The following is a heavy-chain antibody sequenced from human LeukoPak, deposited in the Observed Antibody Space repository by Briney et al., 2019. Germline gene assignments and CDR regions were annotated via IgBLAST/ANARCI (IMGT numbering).Heavy chain of an antibody. CDR2: IYTTGNS. D-gene: IGHD3-16*01. J-gene: IGHJ4*02. Sequence: PSETLSLTCTVSSGSINSYYWGWGRPPAGSGREWIGRIYTTGNSNYNPSLNSRLTMSVDTPNRQFSLNLRSVTAAVTAIYYCARHGYTSSHYFLDYWSQGILVTVSS. V-gene: IGHV4-4*07. CDR3: ARHGYTSSHYFLDY. CDR1: SGSINSYY.